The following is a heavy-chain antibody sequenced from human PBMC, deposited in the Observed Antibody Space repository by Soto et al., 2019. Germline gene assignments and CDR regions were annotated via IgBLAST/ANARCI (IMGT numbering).Heavy chain of an antibody. CDR3: AKDRYVDSYHFDY. V-gene: IGHV3-30*04. CDR1: GFTFTAFA. J-gene: IGHJ4*02. D-gene: IGHD3-9*01. Sequence: QVQLVESGGGVVPPGTSLRLSCAGSGFTFTAFAIHWVLQAPGKGLEWVAVISYDGRDSHYADSVKGRLTISRDNSKNTVFLQINSLTTADTAVYYCAKDRYVDSYHFDYWGQGTRVTVSS. CDR2: ISYDGRDS.